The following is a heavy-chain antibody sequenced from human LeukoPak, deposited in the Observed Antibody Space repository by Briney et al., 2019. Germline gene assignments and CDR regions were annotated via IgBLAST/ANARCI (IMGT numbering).Heavy chain of an antibody. CDR3: ARDEVVAADKYYYYYMDV. Sequence: GGSLRLSCAASGFNFHDYGMSWVRQAPGKGLEWVSSINWNGGSTGYADSVKGRFTISRDNAKNSLYLQMNSLRAEDTAVYYCARDEVVAADKYYYYYMDVWGKGTTVTVSS. J-gene: IGHJ6*03. CDR2: INWNGGST. CDR1: GFNFHDYG. V-gene: IGHV3-20*04. D-gene: IGHD2-15*01.